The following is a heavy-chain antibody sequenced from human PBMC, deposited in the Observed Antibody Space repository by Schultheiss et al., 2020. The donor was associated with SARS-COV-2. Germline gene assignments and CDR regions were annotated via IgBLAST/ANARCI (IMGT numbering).Heavy chain of an antibody. CDR3: WILPLYGMDV. Sequence: GGSLRLSCAASGFTFSGSAMHWVRQASGKGLEWVGRIRSKANSYATAYAASVKGRFTISRDDSKNTAYLQMKSLKTEDTAVYYLWILPLYGMDVWGQGTTVTVSS. J-gene: IGHJ6*02. D-gene: IGHD5-12*01. V-gene: IGHV3-73*01. CDR1: GFTFSGSA. CDR2: IRSKANSYAT.